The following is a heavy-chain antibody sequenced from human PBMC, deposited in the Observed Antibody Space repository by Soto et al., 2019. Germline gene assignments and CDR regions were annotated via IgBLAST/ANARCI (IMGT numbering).Heavy chain of an antibody. CDR1: AGSISSSSYY. CDR2: IYYSGST. V-gene: IGHV4-39*01. CDR3: ARQRKGYYDSLG. D-gene: IGHD3-22*01. Sequence: PSETLSLTCTVSAGSISSSSYYWGWIRQPPGKGLEWIGSIYYSGSTYYNPSLKSRVTISVDTSKNQFSLKLSSVTAADTDVYYCARQRKGYYDSLGWGQGTLVTVSS. J-gene: IGHJ4*02.